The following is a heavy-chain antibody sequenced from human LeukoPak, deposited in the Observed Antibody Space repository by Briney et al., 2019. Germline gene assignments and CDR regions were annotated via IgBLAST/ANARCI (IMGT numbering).Heavy chain of an antibody. Sequence: PGGSLRLSCAASGFTFSIYWMSWVRQAPGKGLEWVANINQDGSQKYYVDSVKGRFTISRDNAKNSFFLQMNSLRAEDTAVYYCAAHASGNSFWDYWGQGTLVTVSS. CDR2: INQDGSQK. CDR3: AAHASGNSFWDY. CDR1: GFTFSIYW. J-gene: IGHJ4*02. V-gene: IGHV3-7*03. D-gene: IGHD4-23*01.